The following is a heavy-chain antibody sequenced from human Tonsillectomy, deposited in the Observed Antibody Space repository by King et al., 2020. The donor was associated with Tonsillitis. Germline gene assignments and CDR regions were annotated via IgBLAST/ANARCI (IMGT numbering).Heavy chain of an antibody. V-gene: IGHV3-9*01. CDR2: ISWNSGSI. CDR3: AKDIGGFGELLNWYFDL. J-gene: IGHJ2*01. Sequence: VQLVESGGGLVQPGRSLRLSCAASGFTFDDNAMHWVRQAPGKGLEWVSGISWNSGSIGYADSVKGRFTISRDNAKNSLYLQMNSLRAEDTALYYCAKDIGGFGELLNWYFDLWGRGTLVTVSS. CDR1: GFTFDDNA. D-gene: IGHD3-10*01.